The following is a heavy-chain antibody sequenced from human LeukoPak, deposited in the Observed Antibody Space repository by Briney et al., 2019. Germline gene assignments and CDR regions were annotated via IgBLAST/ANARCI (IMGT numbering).Heavy chain of an antibody. D-gene: IGHD3-22*01. CDR3: ARGRPDDSSGYYDYYYYYGMDV. CDR1: GGSFSGNY. J-gene: IGHJ6*02. CDR2: INHSGST. V-gene: IGHV4-34*01. Sequence: SETLSLTCAVYGGSFSGNYWSWIRQPPGRGLEWIGEINHSGSTNYNPSLKSRVTISVDTSKNQFSLKLSSVTAADTAVYYCARGRPDDSSGYYDYYYYYGMDVWGQGTTVTVSS.